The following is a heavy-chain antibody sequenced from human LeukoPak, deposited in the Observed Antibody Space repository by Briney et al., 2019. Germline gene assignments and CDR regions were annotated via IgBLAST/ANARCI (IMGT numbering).Heavy chain of an antibody. CDR2: INPNSGGT. CDR1: GYTFIGYY. D-gene: IGHD2-15*01. Sequence: ASVKVSCKASGYTFIGYYMHWVRQAPGQGLEWMGWINPNSGGTNYAQKFQGRLTMTRDTSISTAYMELSSLRSEDTAVYYCATDHPADIVVVVAARSFDYWGQGTLVTVSS. CDR3: ATDHPADIVVVVAARSFDY. J-gene: IGHJ4*02. V-gene: IGHV1-2*02.